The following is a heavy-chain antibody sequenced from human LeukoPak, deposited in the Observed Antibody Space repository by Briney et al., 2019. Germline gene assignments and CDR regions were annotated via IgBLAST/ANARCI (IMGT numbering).Heavy chain of an antibody. J-gene: IGHJ6*03. Sequence: ASVKVSCKASGYTFTSYGISWVRQAPGQGLEWMGWISAYNGNTNYAQKLQGRVTMTTDTSTSTAYMELRSLRSDDTAVYYCARVRVFGVVIIPYYYYYMDVWGKGTTVTVSS. V-gene: IGHV1-18*01. CDR1: GYTFTSYG. D-gene: IGHD3-3*01. CDR2: ISAYNGNT. CDR3: ARVRVFGVVIIPYYYYYMDV.